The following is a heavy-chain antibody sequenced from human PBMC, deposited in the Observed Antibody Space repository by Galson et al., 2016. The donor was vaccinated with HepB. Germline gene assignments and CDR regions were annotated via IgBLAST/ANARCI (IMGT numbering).Heavy chain of an antibody. V-gene: IGHV3-72*01. J-gene: IGHJ4*02. CDR3: GRGRTGSVFDY. CDR2: IRSRKIIYTT. CDR1: GFTFSDHY. Sequence: SLRLSCAASGFTFSDHYMDWVRQAPGKGLEWVGRIRSRKIIYTTEYATSVKGRITISRDDSKNLMFLKMTSLKIEDTAVYLCGRGRTGSVFDYGGQGILVTGS. D-gene: IGHD1-26*01.